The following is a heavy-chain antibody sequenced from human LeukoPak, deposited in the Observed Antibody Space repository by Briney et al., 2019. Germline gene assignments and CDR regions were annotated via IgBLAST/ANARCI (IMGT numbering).Heavy chain of an antibody. CDR3: ARLRYFGPYYYYGMDV. V-gene: IGHV4-59*08. CDR2: IYYSGST. D-gene: IGHD3-9*01. CDR1: GGSLSSYY. Sequence: SETLSLTCTVSGGSLSSYYWSWIRQPPGKGLEWIGYIYYSGSTNYNPSLKSRVTISVDTSKNQFSLKLSSVTAADTRVYYCARLRYFGPYYYYGMDVWGPGTTVTVS. J-gene: IGHJ6*02.